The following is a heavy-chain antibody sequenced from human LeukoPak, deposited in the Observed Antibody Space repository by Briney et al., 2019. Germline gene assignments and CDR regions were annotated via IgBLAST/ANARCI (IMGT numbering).Heavy chain of an antibody. CDR1: GFTFSSYA. V-gene: IGHV3-23*01. CDR2: ISGSGGST. Sequence: GGSLRLSCAASGFTFSSYAMSWVRQAPGKGLEWVSAISGSGGSTYYADSVKGRFTISRDNAKSSLYLQMNGLRAEDTAVYHCARKLYYYDTSPAGWFDPWGQGTLVTVS. CDR3: ARKLYYYDTSPAGWFDP. J-gene: IGHJ5*02. D-gene: IGHD3-22*01.